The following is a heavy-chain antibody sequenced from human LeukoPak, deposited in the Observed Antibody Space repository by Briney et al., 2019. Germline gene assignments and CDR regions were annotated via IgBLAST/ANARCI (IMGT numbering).Heavy chain of an antibody. Sequence: PSETLSLTCTVSGGSISSSSYYWGWIRQPPGKGLEWIGSIYYSGSTNYNPSLKSRVTISVDTSKNQFSLKLTSVTAADTALYYCVRGDSQRDWFDPWGQGTLVTVSS. CDR2: IYYSGST. J-gene: IGHJ5*02. CDR1: GGSISSSSYY. CDR3: VRGDSQRDWFDP. D-gene: IGHD2-21*02. V-gene: IGHV4-39*07.